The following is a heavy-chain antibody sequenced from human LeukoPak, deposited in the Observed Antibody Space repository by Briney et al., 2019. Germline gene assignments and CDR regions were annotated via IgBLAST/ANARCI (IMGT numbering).Heavy chain of an antibody. Sequence: ASVKVSCKASGGTFSSYAISWVRQAPGQGLEWMGWMNPHSGNTGYAQKFQGRVTLTRNTSISTAYMELSSLRSEDTAVYYCARGLFAFDIWGQGTMVTVSS. CDR1: GGTFSSYA. J-gene: IGHJ3*02. CDR2: MNPHSGNT. V-gene: IGHV1-8*02. CDR3: ARGLFAFDI.